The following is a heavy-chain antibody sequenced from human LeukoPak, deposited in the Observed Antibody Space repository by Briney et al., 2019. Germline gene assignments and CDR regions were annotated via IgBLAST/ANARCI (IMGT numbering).Heavy chain of an antibody. J-gene: IGHJ4*02. CDR2: ISAHNGNT. Sequence: ASVKVSCKASGYGFTSYGIRWVRQAPGQGLEWMGWISAHNGNTKYAQEVQGRVTMTTDTSTSTAYMEMRSLRSDDTAVYYCARDLGNYFHFWGQGTLVTVSS. CDR1: GYGFTSYG. CDR3: ARDLGNYFHF. D-gene: IGHD3-10*01. V-gene: IGHV1-18*01.